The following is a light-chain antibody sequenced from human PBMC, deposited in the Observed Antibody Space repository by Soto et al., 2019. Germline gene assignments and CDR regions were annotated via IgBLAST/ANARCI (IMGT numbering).Light chain of an antibody. Sequence: QSVLTQPASVYGSPGQSITISCTGTSSDVGSYNYVSWYLQYPGKASKLIIYEVSNRPSGVSNRFSGSKSGNTASLTSSGLQAEDEADYVCSSYSASSTPVFGTGTKLTVL. V-gene: IGLV2-14*01. CDR3: SSYSASSTPV. J-gene: IGLJ1*01. CDR1: SSDVGSYNY. CDR2: EVS.